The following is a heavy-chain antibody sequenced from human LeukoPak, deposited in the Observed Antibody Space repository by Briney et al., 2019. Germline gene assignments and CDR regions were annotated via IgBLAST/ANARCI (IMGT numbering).Heavy chain of an antibody. D-gene: IGHD3-3*01. Sequence: GGSLRLSCVASGFTFSSYWMSWVRQAPGKGLEWVANIKQDGSEKYYVDSVKGRFTISRDNAKNSLYLQMNSLRAEDTAVYYCAKGSWSRFDSWGQGTLVTVSS. CDR2: IKQDGSEK. J-gene: IGHJ4*02. V-gene: IGHV3-7*05. CDR3: AKGSWSRFDS. CDR1: GFTFSSYW.